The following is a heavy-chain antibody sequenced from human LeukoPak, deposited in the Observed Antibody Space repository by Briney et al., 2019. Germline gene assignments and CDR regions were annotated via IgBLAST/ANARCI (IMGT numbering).Heavy chain of an antibody. Sequence: GGSLRLSCAASGFTFSSYWMSWVRHAPGKGLEWVANIKQDGSGKYYVDPVKGRFTISRDNAKNSLYLQMNSLRAEDTAVYYCARYYYGMDVWGQGTTVTVSS. V-gene: IGHV3-7*01. CDR3: ARYYYGMDV. CDR1: GFTFSSYW. CDR2: IKQDGSGK. J-gene: IGHJ6*02.